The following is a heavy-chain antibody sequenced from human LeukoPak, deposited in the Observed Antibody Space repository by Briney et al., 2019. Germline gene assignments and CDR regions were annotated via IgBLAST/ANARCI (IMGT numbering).Heavy chain of an antibody. J-gene: IGHJ4*02. CDR1: GFTFSSYG. CDR3: ANSHTESHEGASGLFDY. D-gene: IGHD1-26*01. CDR2: ISYDGSNK. V-gene: IGHV3-30*18. Sequence: GGSLRLSCAASGFTFSSYGMHWVRQAPGKGLEWVAVISYDGSNKYYADSVKGRFTISRDNSKNTLYLQMNSLRAEDTAVYFCANSHTESHEGASGLFDYWGQGTLVTVSS.